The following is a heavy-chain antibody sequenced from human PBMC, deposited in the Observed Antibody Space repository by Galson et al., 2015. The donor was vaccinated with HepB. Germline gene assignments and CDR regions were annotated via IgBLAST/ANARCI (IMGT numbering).Heavy chain of an antibody. D-gene: IGHD1-26*01. CDR2: IKQDGSEK. V-gene: IGHV3-7*03. CDR1: GFTFSSYW. Sequence: SLRLSCAASGFTFSSYWMSWVRQAPGKGLEWVANIKQDGSEKYYVDSVKGRFTISRDNAKNSLYLQMNSLRAEDTAVYYCARAGYLWGVVHYFDYWGQGTLVTVSS. J-gene: IGHJ4*02. CDR3: ARAGYLWGVVHYFDY.